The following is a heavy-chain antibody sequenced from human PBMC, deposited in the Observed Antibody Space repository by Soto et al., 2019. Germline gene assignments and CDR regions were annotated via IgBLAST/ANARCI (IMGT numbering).Heavy chain of an antibody. CDR3: ARDRGARGDF. D-gene: IGHD3-10*01. V-gene: IGHV1-69*01. CDR1: GDNFSTYP. J-gene: IGHJ4*02. Sequence: QVQLVQSGAEVKKPGSSVKVSCKASGDNFSTYPISWVRQAHGQGLEWMGGIIPIYVTANYAQKFRGRVTITADEGTRTSYMELTNLRSEDTAVYYCARDRGARGDFWGQGTLVTVSS. CDR2: IIPIYVTA.